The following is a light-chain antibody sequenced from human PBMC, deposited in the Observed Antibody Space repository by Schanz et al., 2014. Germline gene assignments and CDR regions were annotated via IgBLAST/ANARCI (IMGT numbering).Light chain of an antibody. V-gene: IGLV2-14*03. CDR3: SSYTRSSPVV. Sequence: QSALTQPASVSGSPGQSITISCTGTSSDVGAYDYVSWYQQHPGKVPKLMIYDVRNRPSGVSDRFSGSKSGNTASLTISGLQAEDEADYYCSSYTRSSPVVFGGGTKLTVL. CDR1: SSDVGAYDY. CDR2: DVR. J-gene: IGLJ2*01.